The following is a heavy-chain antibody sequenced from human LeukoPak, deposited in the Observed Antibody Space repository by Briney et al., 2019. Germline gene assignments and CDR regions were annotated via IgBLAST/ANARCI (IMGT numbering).Heavy chain of an antibody. CDR1: GGTFSSYA. CDR3: ARDVEYSSSSVFSDY. D-gene: IGHD6-6*01. Sequence: SVKVSCKASGGTFSSYAISWVRQAPGQGLEWMGGIIPIFGTANYAQKFQGRVTITADESTSTAYMELSSLRSDDTAVYYCARDVEYSSSSVFSDYWGQGTLVTVSS. V-gene: IGHV1-69*13. CDR2: IIPIFGTA. J-gene: IGHJ4*02.